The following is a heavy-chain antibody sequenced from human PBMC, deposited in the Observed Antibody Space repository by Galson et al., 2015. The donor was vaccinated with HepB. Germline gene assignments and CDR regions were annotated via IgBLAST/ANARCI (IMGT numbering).Heavy chain of an antibody. D-gene: IGHD6-19*01. CDR1: GFRFSSYA. J-gene: IGHJ4*02. CDR3: ARAYNSGWQIDD. CDR2: ISYDGSNE. V-gene: IGHV3-30-3*01. Sequence: SLRLSCAGSGFRFSSYAMHWARQAPGTGLEWVAVISYDGSNEYYADSVRGRFSISRDNSENTLHLQMNSLRAEDTALYYCARAYNSGWQIDDWGQGTLVTVSS.